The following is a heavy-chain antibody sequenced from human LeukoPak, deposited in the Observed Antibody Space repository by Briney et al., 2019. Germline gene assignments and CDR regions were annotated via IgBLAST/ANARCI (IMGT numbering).Heavy chain of an antibody. J-gene: IGHJ5*02. CDR3: ARQHRPDFWSGYDKAWFDP. V-gene: IGHV4-61*02. Sequence: PSETLSLTCTVSGGSISSGSYYWRWIRQPAGKGLEWIVRLYTSGSTNYTPSLKSRITISVDTSKNQFSMKLSSVTAADAAVYYGARQHRPDFWSGYDKAWFDPWGQGTLVSVSS. CDR1: GGSISSGSYY. D-gene: IGHD3-3*01. CDR2: LYTSGST.